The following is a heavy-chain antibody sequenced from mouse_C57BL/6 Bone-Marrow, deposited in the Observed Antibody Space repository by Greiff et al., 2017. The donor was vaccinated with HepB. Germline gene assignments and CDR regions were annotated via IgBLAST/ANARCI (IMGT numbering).Heavy chain of an antibody. Sequence: VQLKQSGPELVKPGASVKIPCKASGYTFTDYNMDWVKQSHGKSLEWIGDINPNNGGTIYNQKFKGKATLTVDKSSSTAYMELRSLKSEDTAVYYCARTYSNYPSFDDWGQGTTLTVSS. CDR3: ARTYSNYPSFDD. CDR1: GYTFTDYN. D-gene: IGHD2-5*01. V-gene: IGHV1-18*01. CDR2: INPNNGGT. J-gene: IGHJ2*01.